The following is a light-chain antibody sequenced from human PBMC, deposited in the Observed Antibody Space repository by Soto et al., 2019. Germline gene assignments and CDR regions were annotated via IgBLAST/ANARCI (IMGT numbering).Light chain of an antibody. CDR2: DAS. V-gene: IGKV3-11*01. J-gene: IGKJ3*01. CDR3: QQRSNWPSFT. Sequence: EIVLTQSPSTLSFSPGERSTLSCRASQSVSSYLAWYQQKPGQAPRLLIYDASNRATGIPARFSGSGSGTDFTLTISSLEPEDFAVYYCQQRSNWPSFTFGPGTKVDIK. CDR1: QSVSSY.